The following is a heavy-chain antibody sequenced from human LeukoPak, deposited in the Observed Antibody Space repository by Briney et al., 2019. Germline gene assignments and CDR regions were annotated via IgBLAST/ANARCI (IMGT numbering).Heavy chain of an antibody. J-gene: IGHJ4*02. CDR1: SASISSYY. V-gene: IGHV4-59*01. CDR2: ISYSGTT. CDR3: ARTYNWNYCDC. Sequence: SETLSLTCTVSSASISSYYWNWIRQPPGRGLEWIGYISYSGTTSYNPSLKSRVTISVDTSENQLYLKLSSVTAAATAVYYCARTYNWNYCDCWGQGTLVTVSS. D-gene: IGHD1-20*01.